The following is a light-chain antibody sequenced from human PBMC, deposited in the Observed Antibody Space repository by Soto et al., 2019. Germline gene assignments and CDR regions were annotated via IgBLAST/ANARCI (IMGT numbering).Light chain of an antibody. CDR3: QQRYNTLFP. V-gene: IGKV1-39*01. Sequence: DIQMTQSPSSLSASVGDRVTITCRASQSISNYLNWYQQKPGKAPKLLIYAASSLQSGVPSRFSGSGSGTDSTLTISRLQPQDFSTYSCQQRYNTLFPFGTGTNVDL. CDR2: AAS. J-gene: IGKJ3*01. CDR1: QSISNY.